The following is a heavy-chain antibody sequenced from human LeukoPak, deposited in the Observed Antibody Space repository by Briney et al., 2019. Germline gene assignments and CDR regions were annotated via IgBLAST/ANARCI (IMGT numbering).Heavy chain of an antibody. CDR2: IYSGGST. CDR3: ARDPDYGDLDAFDI. Sequence: GGSLRLSCAASGFTVSSNYMSWVRQAPGKGLEWVSVIYSGGSTYYADSVKGRFTISRDNSKNTLYLKMNSLRAEDTAVYYCARDPDYGDLDAFDIWGQGTMVTVSS. V-gene: IGHV3-66*01. CDR1: GFTVSSNY. D-gene: IGHD4-17*01. J-gene: IGHJ3*02.